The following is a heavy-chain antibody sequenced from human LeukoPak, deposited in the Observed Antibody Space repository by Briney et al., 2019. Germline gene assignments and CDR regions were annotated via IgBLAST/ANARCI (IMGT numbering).Heavy chain of an antibody. D-gene: IGHD1-1*01. Sequence: ASVKVSCKASGYTFSSYDINWVRQATGQGLEWMGWMNPNSGNTGYAQKFQGRVTMTRDTSTSTVYMELSSLRSEDTAVYYCAIRHLVSQPIDYWGQGTLVTVSS. CDR1: GYTFSSYD. CDR2: MNPNSGNT. V-gene: IGHV1-8*01. CDR3: AIRHLVSQPIDY. J-gene: IGHJ4*02.